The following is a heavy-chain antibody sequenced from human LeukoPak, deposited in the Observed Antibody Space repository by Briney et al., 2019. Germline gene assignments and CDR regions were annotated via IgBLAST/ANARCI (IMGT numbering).Heavy chain of an antibody. J-gene: IGHJ4*02. V-gene: IGHV4-39*01. CDR1: GGSINSRSYY. CDR2: IYYSGNT. Sequence: SETLSLTCTVSGGSINSRSYYWGWVRQPPGRGLEWIGTIYYSGNTYFNPSLKSRITISVDTSQNQFSLMLSSVSAGDMAVYYCARLIRTRAFESWGQGTLVTVSS. CDR3: ARLIRTRAFES.